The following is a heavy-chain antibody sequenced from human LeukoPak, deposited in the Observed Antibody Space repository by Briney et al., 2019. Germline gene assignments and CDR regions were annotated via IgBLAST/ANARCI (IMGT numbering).Heavy chain of an antibody. CDR3: ARDPRPTGYSSGWYGY. Sequence: ASVKVSCKASGYTFTSYGISWVRQAPGQGLEWMGWISAYNGNTNYAQKLQGRVTMTTDTSTSTAYMELRSLRSDDTAVYYCARDPRPTGYSSGWYGYWGQGTLVTVSS. CDR2: ISAYNGNT. J-gene: IGHJ4*02. V-gene: IGHV1-18*01. CDR1: GYTFTSYG. D-gene: IGHD6-19*01.